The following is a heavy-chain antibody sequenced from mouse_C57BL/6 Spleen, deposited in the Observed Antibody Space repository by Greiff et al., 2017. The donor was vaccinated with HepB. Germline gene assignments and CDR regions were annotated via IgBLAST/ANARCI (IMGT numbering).Heavy chain of an antibody. CDR3: ARSKDYDPRRFAY. V-gene: IGHV1-69*01. CDR2: IDPSDSYT. CDR1: GYTFTSYW. Sequence: VQLQQPGAELVMPGASVKLSCKASGYTFTSYWMHWVKQRPGQGLEWIGEIDPSDSYTNYNQKFKGKSTLTVDKSSSTAYMQLSSLTSEDSAVYYCARSKDYDPRRFAYWGQGTLVTVSA. D-gene: IGHD2-4*01. J-gene: IGHJ3*01.